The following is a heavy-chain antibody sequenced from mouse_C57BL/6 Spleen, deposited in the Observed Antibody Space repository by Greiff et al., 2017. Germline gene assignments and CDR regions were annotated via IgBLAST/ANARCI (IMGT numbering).Heavy chain of an antibody. CDR3: ARSYSNPYYFDY. V-gene: IGHV1-63*01. CDR1: GYTFTNYW. Sequence: VQLQESGAELVRPGTSVKMSCKASGYTFTNYWIGWAKQRPGHGLEWIGDIYPGGGYTNYNEKFKGKATLTADKSSSTAYMQFSSLTSEDSAIYYCARSYSNPYYFDYWGQGTTLTVSS. CDR2: IYPGGGYT. D-gene: IGHD2-5*01. J-gene: IGHJ2*01.